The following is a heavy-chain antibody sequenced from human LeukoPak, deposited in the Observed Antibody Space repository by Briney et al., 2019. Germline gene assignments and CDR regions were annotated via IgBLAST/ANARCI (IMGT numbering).Heavy chain of an antibody. D-gene: IGHD3-22*01. CDR1: GFTFDDYA. CDR2: ISWNSGSI. CDR3: AKDFGYYDSSGYYWAHDAFDI. J-gene: IGHJ3*02. V-gene: IGHV3-9*01. Sequence: GRSLRLSCAASGFTFDDYAMPWVRQAPGKGLEWVSGISWNSGSIGYADSVKGRFTISRDSAKNSLYLQMNSLRAEDTALYYCAKDFGYYDSSGYYWAHDAFDIWGQGTMVTVSS.